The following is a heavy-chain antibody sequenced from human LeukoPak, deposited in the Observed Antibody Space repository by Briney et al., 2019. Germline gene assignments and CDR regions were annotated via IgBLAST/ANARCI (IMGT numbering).Heavy chain of an antibody. D-gene: IGHD2-15*01. V-gene: IGHV4-59*12. CDR1: GDSMSSYY. Sequence: SETLSLTCTISGDSMSSYYRSWIRQPPGKGLEWIGYISYSGNTDYNPSLKSRVTISVGASKIWFSLKLSSVTAADTAVYYCARLGKLTLTYYYYYYMDVWGKGTTVTVSS. J-gene: IGHJ6*03. CDR2: ISYSGNT. CDR3: ARLGKLTLTYYYYYYMDV.